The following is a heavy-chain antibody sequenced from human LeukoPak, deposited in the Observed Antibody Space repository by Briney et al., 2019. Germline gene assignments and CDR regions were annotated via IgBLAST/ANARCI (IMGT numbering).Heavy chain of an antibody. V-gene: IGHV4-34*01. CDR2: INHSGST. Sequence: SETLSLTCAVYGGSFSGYYWSWIRQPPGKGLEWIGEINHSGSTNYNPSLKSRATISVGTSKNQFSLKLSSVTAADTAVYYCARTYYYGSGSYHAFDIWGQGTMVTVSS. CDR3: ARTYYYGSGSYHAFDI. CDR1: GGSFSGYY. J-gene: IGHJ3*02. D-gene: IGHD3-10*01.